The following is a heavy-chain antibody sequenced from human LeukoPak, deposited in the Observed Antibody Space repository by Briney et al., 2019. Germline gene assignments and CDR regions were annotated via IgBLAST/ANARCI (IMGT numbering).Heavy chain of an antibody. Sequence: GEPLNISCKGSGSSFTSYWIGWVRQMPGKGQGWMGIISPTDSDTRYSPFFQGQVTISADKSISTAYLQRSSLKASETAIFCCARRVAAGYWDFWGQGTLVTVSS. CDR3: ARRVAAGYWDF. CDR2: ISPTDSDT. CDR1: GSSFTSYW. D-gene: IGHD2-8*02. J-gene: IGHJ4*02. V-gene: IGHV5-51*01.